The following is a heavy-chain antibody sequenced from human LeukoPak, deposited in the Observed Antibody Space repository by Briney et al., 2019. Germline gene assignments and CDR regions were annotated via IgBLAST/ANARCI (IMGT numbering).Heavy chain of an antibody. Sequence: SETLSLTCTVSGGSISSYYWSWIRQPPGKGLEWIGYIYYSGSTNYNPSLKSRVTISVKTSKNQFSLKLRSVTAADAAVYYCARVTGYTIEDYFDYWGQGTLVTVSS. V-gene: IGHV4-59*01. J-gene: IGHJ4*02. CDR3: ARVTGYTIEDYFDY. CDR2: IYYSGST. D-gene: IGHD3-9*01. CDR1: GGSISSYY.